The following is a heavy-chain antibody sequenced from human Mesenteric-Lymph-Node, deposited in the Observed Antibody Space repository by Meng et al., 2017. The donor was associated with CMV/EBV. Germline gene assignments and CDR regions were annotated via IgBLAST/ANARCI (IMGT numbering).Heavy chain of an antibody. CDR3: ARSGLYYYASATNWFDP. V-gene: IGHV1-69*04. CDR1: TFNRYA. J-gene: IGHJ5*02. D-gene: IGHD3-10*01. Sequence: TFNRYAGSWLRQAPGPGLEWMGRINPLLGETHFAQRFQGRVTITADKSKTTTYLELSSLRSEDTAVYYCARSGLYYYASATNWFDPWGQGTLVTVSS. CDR2: INPLLGET.